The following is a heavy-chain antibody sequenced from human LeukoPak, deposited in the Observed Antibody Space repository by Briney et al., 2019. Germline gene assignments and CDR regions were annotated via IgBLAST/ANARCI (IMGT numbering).Heavy chain of an antibody. D-gene: IGHD5-18*01. J-gene: IGHJ6*04. CDR3: ARVDTDMAPSDV. Sequence: ASVKVSCKASGYTFTGYYMHWVRQAPGQGLEWMGRINPNSGGTNYAQKFQGRVTMTRDTSISTAYMELSRLRSDDTAVYYCARVDTDMAPSDVWGKGTTVTVSS. CDR2: INPNSGGT. V-gene: IGHV1-2*06. CDR1: GYTFTGYY.